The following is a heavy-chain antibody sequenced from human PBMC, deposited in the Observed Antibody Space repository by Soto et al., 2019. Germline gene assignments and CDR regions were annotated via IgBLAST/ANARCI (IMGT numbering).Heavy chain of an antibody. CDR3: AKRDY. J-gene: IGHJ4*02. CDR1: GFTFDDYA. V-gene: IGHV3-9*01. Sequence: EVQLVESGGGLVQPGRSLRLSCAASGFTFDDYAMHWVRQAPGKGLEWVSGISWNSGSIGYADSVKGRFTISRDNAKNSLNLQMNSLRAEDTALYYCAKRDYWGQGTLVTVSS. CDR2: ISWNSGSI.